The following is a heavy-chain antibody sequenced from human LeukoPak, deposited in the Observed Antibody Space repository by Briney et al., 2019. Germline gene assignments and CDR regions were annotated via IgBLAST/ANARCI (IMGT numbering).Heavy chain of an antibody. D-gene: IGHD3-10*01. CDR1: GGSISSSYYY. J-gene: IGHJ4*02. Sequence: SETLSLTCTVSGGSISSSYYYWGWIRQPPGKGLEWIGSIYYSGSTYYNPSLKSRVTISVDTSKNQFSLKLRSVTAADTAVYYCARTPDGADYWGQGTLVTVSS. CDR3: ARTPDGADY. V-gene: IGHV4-39*01. CDR2: IYYSGST.